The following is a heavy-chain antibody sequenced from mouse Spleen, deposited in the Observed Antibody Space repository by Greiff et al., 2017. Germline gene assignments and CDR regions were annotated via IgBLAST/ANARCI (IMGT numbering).Heavy chain of an antibody. CDR1: GYTFTSYW. Sequence: QVQLQQPGAELVRPGSSVKLSCKASGYTFTSYWMHWVKQRPIQGLEWIGNIDPSDSETHYNQKFKDKATLTVDKSSSTAYMQLSSLTSEDSAVYYCARCYGSSCYAMDYWGQGTSVTVSS. V-gene: IGHV1-52*01. CDR3: ARCYGSSCYAMDY. CDR2: IDPSDSET. D-gene: IGHD1-1*01. J-gene: IGHJ4*01.